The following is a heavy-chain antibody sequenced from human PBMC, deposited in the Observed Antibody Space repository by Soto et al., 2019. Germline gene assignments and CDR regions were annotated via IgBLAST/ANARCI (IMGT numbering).Heavy chain of an antibody. Sequence: SETLSLTCTVSGGSISSGGYYWSWIRQHPGRGLEWIGNIYYSGSTYYTPALKSRVTLSVDTSKNQFSLNLNSVTAADTAVYYCARGGIPPSGYGIAYAMDVWGQGTTVTVSS. V-gene: IGHV4-39*01. CDR3: ARGGIPPSGYGIAYAMDV. CDR1: GGSISSGGYY. J-gene: IGHJ6*02. CDR2: IYYSGST. D-gene: IGHD1-26*01.